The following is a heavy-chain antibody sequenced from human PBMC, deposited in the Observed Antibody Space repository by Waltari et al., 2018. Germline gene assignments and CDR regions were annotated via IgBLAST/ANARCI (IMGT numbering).Heavy chain of an antibody. Sequence: QVQLVQSGAEVKKPGASVKVSCKASGYTFTSYGISWVRQAPGQGLEWMGWTSTYNGNTNYARKLQRRVTMTTDTSTSTAYMELGCLRSDDTAVYYCARGVRGAGDYYFDYWGQGTLVTVSS. V-gene: IGHV1-18*01. CDR1: GYTFTSYG. CDR2: TSTYNGNT. CDR3: ARGVRGAGDYYFDY. D-gene: IGHD4-17*01. J-gene: IGHJ4*02.